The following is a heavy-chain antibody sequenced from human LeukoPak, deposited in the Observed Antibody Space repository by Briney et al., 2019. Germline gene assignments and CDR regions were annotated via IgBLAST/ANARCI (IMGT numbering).Heavy chain of an antibody. Sequence: PSETLSLTCAVSGGSISSGGYSWSWIRQPPGKGLEWIGSIYYSGSTYYNPSLKSRVTISVDTSKNQFSLKLSSVTAADTAVYYCARLAPPGIAAAAPSDYWGQGTLVTVSS. CDR1: GGSISSGGYS. CDR3: ARLAPPGIAAAAPSDY. V-gene: IGHV4-39*01. CDR2: IYYSGST. J-gene: IGHJ4*02. D-gene: IGHD6-13*01.